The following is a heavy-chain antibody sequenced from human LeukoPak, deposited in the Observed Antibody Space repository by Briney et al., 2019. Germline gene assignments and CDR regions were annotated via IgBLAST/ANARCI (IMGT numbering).Heavy chain of an antibody. CDR1: GGSIGGFF. J-gene: IGHJ4*02. CDR3: ARYYCAGVTCSHFDY. Sequence: SETLSLTCTVSGGSIGGFFWSWIRQPPGKGLEWIGHIYYSGSTNYNRSLKSRATISVDTSKNQFSLKLTSVTAADTAVYFCARYYCAGVTCSHFDYWGQGTLVTVSS. D-gene: IGHD2-15*01. V-gene: IGHV4-59*08. CDR2: IYYSGST.